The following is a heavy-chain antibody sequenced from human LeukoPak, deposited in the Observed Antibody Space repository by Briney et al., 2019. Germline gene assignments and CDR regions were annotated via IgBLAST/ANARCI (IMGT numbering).Heavy chain of an antibody. Sequence: ASVTVSCKASGYTFTGYYMHWVRQAPGQGLEWMGWINPNSGGTNYAQKFQGRVTMTRDTSISTAYMELSRLRSDDTAVYYCARVSQYYDFWSGYYYWGQGTLVTVSS. CDR1: GYTFTGYY. CDR2: INPNSGGT. V-gene: IGHV1-2*02. J-gene: IGHJ4*02. CDR3: ARVSQYYDFWSGYYY. D-gene: IGHD3-3*01.